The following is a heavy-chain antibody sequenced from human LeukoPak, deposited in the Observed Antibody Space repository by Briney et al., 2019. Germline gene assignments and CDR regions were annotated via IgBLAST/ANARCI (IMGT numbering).Heavy chain of an antibody. CDR1: GFAFSSSW. V-gene: IGHV3-23*01. Sequence: PGGSLRLSCAASGFAFSSSWMHWVRQAPGKGLEWVSAISGSGGSTYYADSVKGRFTISRDNSKNTLYLQMNSLRAEDTAVYYCAKAFVTTLTTFDYWGQGILVTVSS. CDR3: AKAFVTTLTTFDY. J-gene: IGHJ4*02. CDR2: ISGSGGST. D-gene: IGHD4-17*01.